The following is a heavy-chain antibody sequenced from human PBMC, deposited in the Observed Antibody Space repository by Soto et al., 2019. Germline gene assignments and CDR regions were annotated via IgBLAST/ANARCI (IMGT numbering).Heavy chain of an antibody. CDR2: IWYDGSNK. CDR1: GFIFSNYG. J-gene: IGHJ4*02. CDR3: ARDRLYGSGSYNVPPDY. Sequence: PGGSLRLSCAASGFIFSNYGMHWVRQAPGKGLEWVAVIWYDGSNKYYADSVKGRFTISRDNSKSTLYLQMNSLRAEDTAVYYCARDRLYGSGSYNVPPDYWGQGTPVTVSS. V-gene: IGHV3-33*01. D-gene: IGHD3-10*01.